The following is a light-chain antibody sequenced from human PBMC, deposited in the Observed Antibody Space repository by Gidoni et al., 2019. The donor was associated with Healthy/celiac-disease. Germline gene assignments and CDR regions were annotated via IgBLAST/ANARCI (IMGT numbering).Light chain of an antibody. J-gene: IGKJ3*01. CDR2: GAS. Sequence: EIVLPQSPGPLSLSPGERATLSCRASQSVSSSYLAWYQQKPGQAPRLLIYGASSRATGVPDRFSSGRSGADFTLTISRLEPEDFAVYYCQQYGSSPMITFGPGTKVDIK. CDR1: QSVSSSY. V-gene: IGKV3-20*01. CDR3: QQYGSSPMIT.